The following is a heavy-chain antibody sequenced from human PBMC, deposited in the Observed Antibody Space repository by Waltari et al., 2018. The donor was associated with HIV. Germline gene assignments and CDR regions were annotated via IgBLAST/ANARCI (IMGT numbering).Heavy chain of an antibody. V-gene: IGHV4-39*07. CDR1: GGSITLSGYY. D-gene: IGHD6-6*01. CDR3: ARGASIGGWVRNDY. CDR2: VYYSGST. Sequence: QLQLQESGPGLVKPSETLSLTCTVSGGSITLSGYYWGWIREPPGKGLEWIGTVYYSGSTYYNPSLKSRVTISADTSKNQFSLKLSSVTAADTAVYYCARGASIGGWVRNDYWGQGTLVTVSS. J-gene: IGHJ4*02.